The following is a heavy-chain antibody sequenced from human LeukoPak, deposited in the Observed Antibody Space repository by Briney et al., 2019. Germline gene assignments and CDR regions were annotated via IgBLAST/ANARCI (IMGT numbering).Heavy chain of an antibody. CDR3: ARYLTYPAFFDY. CDR2: SRNKANSYSI. Sequence: GSLRLSCSASGFTFSDHYMDWVRQAPGKGLEWVGRSRNKANSYSIVYAASVEGRFTISRDDSKNSLYLQMNSLKAEDTAVYYCARYLTYPAFFDYWGQGTLVTVSS. V-gene: IGHV3-72*01. CDR1: GFTFSDHY. J-gene: IGHJ4*02. D-gene: IGHD4/OR15-4a*01.